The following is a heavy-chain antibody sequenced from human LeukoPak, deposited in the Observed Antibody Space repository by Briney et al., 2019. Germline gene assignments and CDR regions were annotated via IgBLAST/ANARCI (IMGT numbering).Heavy chain of an antibody. CDR1: GGSISSSSYY. Sequence: MPSETLSLTCTVSGGSISSSSYYWGWIRQPPGKGLEWIGSIYYSGSTYYNPSLKSRVTISVDTSKNQFSLKLSSVTAADTAVYYCARLLLTSQAYYDFWSGYYGDYWGQGTLVTVSS. V-gene: IGHV4-39*01. D-gene: IGHD3-3*01. CDR2: IYYSGST. J-gene: IGHJ4*02. CDR3: ARLLLTSQAYYDFWSGYYGDY.